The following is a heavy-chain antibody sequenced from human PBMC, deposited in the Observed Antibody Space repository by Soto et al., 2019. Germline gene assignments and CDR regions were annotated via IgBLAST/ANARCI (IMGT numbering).Heavy chain of an antibody. CDR2: IIPIFGTA. J-gene: IGHJ6*02. V-gene: IGHV1-69*13. D-gene: IGHD2-15*01. Sequence: SVKVSCKASGGTFSSYAISWVRQAPGQGLEWMGGIIPIFGTANYAQKIQGRVTITADESTSTAYMELSSLRSEDTAVYYFARVDIVVVVAATGGDYYGMDVWGQGTTVTVSS. CDR1: GGTFSSYA. CDR3: ARVDIVVVVAATGGDYYGMDV.